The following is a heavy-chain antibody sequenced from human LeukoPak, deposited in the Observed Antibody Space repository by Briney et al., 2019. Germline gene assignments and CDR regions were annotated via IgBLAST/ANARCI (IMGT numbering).Heavy chain of an antibody. CDR2: ISGNSGGI. D-gene: IGHD6-19*01. CDR1: GFTFDDYA. J-gene: IGHJ4*02. V-gene: IGHV3-9*01. Sequence: GRSLRLSCAASGFTFDDYAMHWVRQAPGKGLEWVSGISGNSGGIGYADSVKGRFTTSRDNAKKSLYLQMNSLRAEDTALYYCAKDFYRAVAGSIGFWGQGILVTVSS. CDR3: AKDFYRAVAGSIGF.